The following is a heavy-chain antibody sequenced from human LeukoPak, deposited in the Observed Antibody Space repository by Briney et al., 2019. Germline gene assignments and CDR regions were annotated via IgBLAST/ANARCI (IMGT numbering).Heavy chain of an antibody. CDR2: ITGSGDNT. Sequence: GGSLRLSCVASGFTFKNYWMSWVRQAPGKGLEWVSGITGSGDNTYYADSVKGRFTISRDNSKNTLYLQMDSLRPEDTAAYYCAKVGIVGATTSAYFEYWGQGTLVTVSS. CDR1: GFTFKNYW. V-gene: IGHV3-23*01. J-gene: IGHJ4*02. D-gene: IGHD1-26*01. CDR3: AKVGIVGATTSAYFEY.